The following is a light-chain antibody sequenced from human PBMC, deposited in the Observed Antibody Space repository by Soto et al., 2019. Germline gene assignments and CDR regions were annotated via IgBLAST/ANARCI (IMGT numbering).Light chain of an antibody. CDR1: SSDVGGYDF. J-gene: IGLJ3*02. CDR3: CSYACTYTLV. CDR2: DVS. Sequence: QSALTQPRSVSGSPGQSVTISCTGSSSDVGGYDFVSWYQQHPGKAPKLMISDVSERPSGVPDRFSGSKSANTASLTISGLQAEYEADYYCCSYACTYTLVFGGGTKVTVL. V-gene: IGLV2-11*01.